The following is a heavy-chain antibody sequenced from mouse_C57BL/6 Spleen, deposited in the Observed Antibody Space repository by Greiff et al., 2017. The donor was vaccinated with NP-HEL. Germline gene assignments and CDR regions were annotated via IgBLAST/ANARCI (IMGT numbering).Heavy chain of an antibody. Sequence: QVQLQQSGPELVKPGASVKISCKASGYAFSSSWMNWVQQRPGKGLEWIGRIYPGDGDPNYNGKFKGKATLTAEKSSSTAYMQLSSLTSEDSAVYFCARTWFAYWGQGTLVTVSA. CDR3: ARTWFAY. J-gene: IGHJ3*01. CDR1: GYAFSSSW. V-gene: IGHV1-82*01. CDR2: IYPGDGDP.